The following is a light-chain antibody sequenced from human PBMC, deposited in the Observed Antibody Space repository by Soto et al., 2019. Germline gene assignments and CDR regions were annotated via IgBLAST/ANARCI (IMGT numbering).Light chain of an antibody. V-gene: IGKV1-27*01. CDR3: QKYNSAPWT. CDR2: AAS. Sequence: DIQMTQSPFSLSASVGDRVTITCRASQGISNYLAWYQQKPGKVPKLLIYAASTLQSGVPSRLSGSGSGTDFTLTISILQPEDVATYYCQKYNSAPWTFGQGTKVEIK. J-gene: IGKJ1*01. CDR1: QGISNY.